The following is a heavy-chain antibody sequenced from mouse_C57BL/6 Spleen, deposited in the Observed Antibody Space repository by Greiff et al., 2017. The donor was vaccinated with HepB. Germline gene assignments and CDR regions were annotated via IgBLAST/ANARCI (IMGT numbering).Heavy chain of an antibody. J-gene: IGHJ4*01. D-gene: IGHD1-1*01. CDR1: GYTFTSYW. V-gene: IGHV1-69*01. CDR2: IDPSDSYT. Sequence: QVQLQQPGAELVMPGASVKLSCKASGYTFTSYWMHWVKQRPGQGLEWIGEIDPSDSYTNYNQKFKGKSTLTVDKSSSTAYMQLSSLTSEDSAVYYCAREGSSYGYYAMDYWGQGTSVTVSS. CDR3: AREGSSYGYYAMDY.